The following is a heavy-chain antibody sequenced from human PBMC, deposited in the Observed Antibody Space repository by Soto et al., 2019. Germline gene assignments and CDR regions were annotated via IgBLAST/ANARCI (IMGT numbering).Heavy chain of an antibody. D-gene: IGHD5-18*01. CDR2: IRSKTNRYAT. Sequence: EVQLVESGGGLAMPGGSLRLSCAASGFTFSNAWMSWVRQVPGKGLEWVGRIRSKTNRYATAYAASVKGRFTISRDDSGNTAFLQLNSLKTEDTAVYYCTLDVDRAPYDYYMDVWGKGTTVTVSS. V-gene: IGHV3-73*01. J-gene: IGHJ6*03. CDR1: GFTFSNAW. CDR3: TLDVDRAPYDYYMDV.